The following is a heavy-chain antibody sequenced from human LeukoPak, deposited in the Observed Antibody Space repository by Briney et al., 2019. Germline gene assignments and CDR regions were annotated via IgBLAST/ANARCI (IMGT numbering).Heavy chain of an antibody. J-gene: IGHJ5*02. Sequence: GGSLRLSCSASGFTFSNAWMSWVRQAPGKGLEWVGRIKSKTDGGTTDYAAPVKGRFTISRDDSKNTLYLQMNSLKTEDTAVYYCTTAYDFWSGSYNWFDPWGQGTLVTVSS. CDR2: IKSKTDGGTT. CDR3: TTAYDFWSGSYNWFDP. CDR1: GFTFSNAW. D-gene: IGHD3-3*01. V-gene: IGHV3-15*01.